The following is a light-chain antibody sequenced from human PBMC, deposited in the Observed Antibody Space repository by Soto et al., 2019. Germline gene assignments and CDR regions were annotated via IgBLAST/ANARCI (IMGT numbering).Light chain of an antibody. CDR2: STD. CDR3: ATWDDSLNGWV. V-gene: IGLV1-44*01. CDR1: SNIGSRS. Sequence: QTVVTQPPSASATPGQRVTMSCSGSNIGSRSVYWYQHLPGTAPQLLIYSTDLRPSGVPDRFSGSKSGTSASLAISGLQSEDEANYSCATWDDSLNGWVFGGGTKLTVL. J-gene: IGLJ3*02.